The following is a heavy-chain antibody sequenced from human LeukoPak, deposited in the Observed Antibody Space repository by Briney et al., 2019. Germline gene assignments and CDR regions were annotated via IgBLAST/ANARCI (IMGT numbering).Heavy chain of an antibody. CDR1: GFTVSSNY. CDR2: IYSGGTT. Sequence: GGSLRLSCAASGFTVSSNYMSWVRQAPGKGLEWVSVIYSGGTTYYADSVKGRFTISRDNSKNTLYLQMNSLRVEDTAVYYCARGYNDFWSGYVDYWGQGTLVTVSS. D-gene: IGHD3-3*01. J-gene: IGHJ4*02. CDR3: ARGYNDFWSGYVDY. V-gene: IGHV3-66*01.